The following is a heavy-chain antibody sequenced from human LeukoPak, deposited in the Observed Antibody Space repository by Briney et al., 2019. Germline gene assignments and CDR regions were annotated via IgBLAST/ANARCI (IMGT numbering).Heavy chain of an antibody. CDR1: GFTFSSYS. J-gene: IGHJ3*02. D-gene: IGHD4-17*01. CDR3: AKVMTTVTTCCAFDI. CDR2: ISSSSSYI. Sequence: PGGSLRLSCAASGFTFSSYSMNWVRQAPGKGLEWVSSISSSSSYIYYADSVKGRFTISRDNAKNSLYLQMNSLRAEDTAVYYCAKVMTTVTTCCAFDIWGQGTMVTVSS. V-gene: IGHV3-21*01.